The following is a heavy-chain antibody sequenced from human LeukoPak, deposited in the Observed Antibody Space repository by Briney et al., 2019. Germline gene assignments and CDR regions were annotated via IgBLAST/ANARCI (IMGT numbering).Heavy chain of an antibody. Sequence: GASVKVSCKTSAYTFTNFRIHWVRQAPGQGFEWMGWIGPSNNYTEYEQKLQGRLTLTTDTSTTTAHMELRSLTFDDTAIYYRARDSYYGGHYSFFEHWGQGTLVTVSS. D-gene: IGHD4/OR15-4a*01. J-gene: IGHJ4*02. CDR1: AYTFTNFR. CDR3: ARDSYYGGHYSFFEH. V-gene: IGHV1-18*01. CDR2: IGPSNNYT.